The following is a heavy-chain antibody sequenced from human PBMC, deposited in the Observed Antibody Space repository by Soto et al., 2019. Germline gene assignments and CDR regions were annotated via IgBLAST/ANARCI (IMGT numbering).Heavy chain of an antibody. V-gene: IGHV3-23*01. Sequence: GGSLRLSCAASGFTFNSYAMSWVRQAPGKGLEWVSGISGSGGNTYYADSVRGRFTISRDNSKNTLSLQRNSLRDEDTAVYYCAKGAPFYYDSSGYYHPLDYWGQGTLVTVSS. J-gene: IGHJ4*02. CDR2: ISGSGGNT. CDR1: GFTFNSYA. D-gene: IGHD3-22*01. CDR3: AKGAPFYYDSSGYYHPLDY.